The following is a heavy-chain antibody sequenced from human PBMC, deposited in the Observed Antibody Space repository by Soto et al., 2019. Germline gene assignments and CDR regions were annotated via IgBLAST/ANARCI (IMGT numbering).Heavy chain of an antibody. Sequence: PSETLSLTCTVSGGSISSSSYYWGWIRQPPGKGLEWIGEINHSGSTNYNPSLKSRVTISVDTSKNQFSLKLSSVTAADTAVYYCARGPRGAITMVRGVTYYMDVWGKGTTVTVSS. D-gene: IGHD3-10*01. V-gene: IGHV4-39*07. CDR1: GGSISSSSYY. CDR3: ARGPRGAITMVRGVTYYMDV. J-gene: IGHJ6*03. CDR2: INHSGST.